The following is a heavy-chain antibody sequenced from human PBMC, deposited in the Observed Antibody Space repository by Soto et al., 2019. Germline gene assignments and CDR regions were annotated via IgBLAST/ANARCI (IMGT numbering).Heavy chain of an antibody. D-gene: IGHD3-10*01. V-gene: IGHV1-2*04. CDR3: ARGGITMVRGVNAFDP. CDR2: INPNSGGT. Sequence: QVQLVQSGAEVKKPGASVKVSCKASGYTFTGYYMHWVRQAPGQGLEWMGWINPNSGGTNYAQKFQGWVTMTRATXIXQAYMELSRLRADDTAVYYCARGGITMVRGVNAFDPWGQGTLVTVSS. J-gene: IGHJ5*02. CDR1: GYTFTGYY.